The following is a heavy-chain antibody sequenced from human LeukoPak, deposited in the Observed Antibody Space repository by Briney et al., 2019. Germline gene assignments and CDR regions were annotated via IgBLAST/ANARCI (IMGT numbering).Heavy chain of an antibody. D-gene: IGHD3-22*01. CDR2: YIPGDTDT. J-gene: IGHJ4*02. V-gene: IGHV5-51*01. CDR1: EYSFICYW. Sequence: AGESLETSFKASEYSFICYWIGWVPQIPGKGPEWMGIYIPGDTDTRYCPSCQGQVTISAGKSLSTAYLQWSSVGASDRAMYYCARAQDLSGPTQYYDRTGYYFDYWGQGTLVTVSS. CDR3: ARAQDLSGPTQYYDRTGYYFDY.